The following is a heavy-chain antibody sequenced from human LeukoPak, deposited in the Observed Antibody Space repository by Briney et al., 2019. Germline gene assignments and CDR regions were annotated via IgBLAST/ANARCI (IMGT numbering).Heavy chain of an antibody. Sequence: SETLSPTCTVSGGSITSSNYYWGWIRQPPGKGLEWIGYIYYSGSTNYNPSLKSRVTISVDTSKNQFSLKLSSVTAADTAVYYCARANSSSSLYFDYWGQGTLVTVSS. CDR1: GGSITSSNYY. CDR2: IYYSGST. D-gene: IGHD6-6*01. CDR3: ARANSSSSLYFDY. V-gene: IGHV4-61*05. J-gene: IGHJ4*02.